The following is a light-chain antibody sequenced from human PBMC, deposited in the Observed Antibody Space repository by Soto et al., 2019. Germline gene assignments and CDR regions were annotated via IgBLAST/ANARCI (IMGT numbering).Light chain of an antibody. CDR3: QQYNNWPPT. CDR2: AAS. J-gene: IGKJ1*01. CDR1: QSVSGY. V-gene: IGKV1-39*01. Sequence: DIQMTQSPSSLSASVGDRVTITCRTSQSVSGYLNWYQQKPGKAPKLLIYAASSLQSGVPARFSGSGSGTEFTLTISSLQSEDVAVYCCQQYNNWPPTFGQGTKGDIK.